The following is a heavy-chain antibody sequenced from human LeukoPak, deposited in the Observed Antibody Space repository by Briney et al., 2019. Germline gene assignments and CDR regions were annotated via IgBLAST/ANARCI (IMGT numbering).Heavy chain of an antibody. CDR2: IKQDGSEK. V-gene: IGHV3-7*03. Sequence: GGSLRLSCAASGFTFSSYWMSWVRQAPGKGLEWVANIKQDGSEKYYVDSVKGRFTISRDNAKNSLYLQMNSLRAEDTAVYYCAREAVGYSSSWYLDYWGQGTLVTVSS. D-gene: IGHD6-13*01. CDR1: GFTFSSYW. J-gene: IGHJ4*02. CDR3: AREAVGYSSSWYLDY.